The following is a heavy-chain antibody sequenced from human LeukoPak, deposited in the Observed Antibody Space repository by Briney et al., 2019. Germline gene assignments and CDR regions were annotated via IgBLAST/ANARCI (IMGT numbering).Heavy chain of an antibody. V-gene: IGHV4-30-2*01. J-gene: IGHJ4*02. CDR2: IYHSGST. CDR3: ARLGYCSSTSHDY. Sequence: SQTLFLTCTVSGGSISSGGYYWSWIRQPPGKGLEWIGYIYHSGSTYYNPSLKSRVTISVDRSKNQFSLKLSSVTAADTAVYYCARLGYCSSTSHDYWGQGTLVTVSS. D-gene: IGHD2-2*01. CDR1: GGSISSGGYY.